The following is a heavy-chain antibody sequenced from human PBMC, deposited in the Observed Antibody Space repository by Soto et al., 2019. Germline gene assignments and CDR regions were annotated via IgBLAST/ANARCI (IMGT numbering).Heavy chain of an antibody. J-gene: IGHJ6*02. V-gene: IGHV3-30*03. CDR1: GFTFNSYG. CDR2: TSHDGGHK. D-gene: IGHD6-6*01. Sequence: QVQLVESGGDVVQPGKSLTLSCAASGFTFNSYGIHWVRQAPGKGLEWVAVTSHDGGHKFYAHSVKGRFTISRDNSRNTVTLQMNNLRGDDTAVYYCATDRSIAGRRSYSYYGMDVWGQGTTVTVS. CDR3: ATDRSIAGRRSYSYYGMDV.